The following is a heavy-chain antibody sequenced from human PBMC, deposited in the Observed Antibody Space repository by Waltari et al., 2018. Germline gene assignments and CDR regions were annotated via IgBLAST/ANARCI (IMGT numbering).Heavy chain of an antibody. CDR2: IYYSGST. D-gene: IGHD5-12*01. Sequence: QVQLQESGPGLVKPSETLSLTCTVSGGSISSHYWSWIRQPPGKGLEWIGYIYYSGSTNYNPSRKSRVTISVDTSKNQFSLKLSSVTAADTAVYYCARGHSGYSLDYWGQGTLVTVSS. V-gene: IGHV4-59*11. CDR1: GGSISSHY. CDR3: ARGHSGYSLDY. J-gene: IGHJ4*02.